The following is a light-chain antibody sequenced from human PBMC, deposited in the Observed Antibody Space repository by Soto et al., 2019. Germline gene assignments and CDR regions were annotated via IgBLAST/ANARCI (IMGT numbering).Light chain of an antibody. Sequence: IQMTQSPSTLSASVGDRVAITCRASQSIGIWLAWYQQKPGKAPRFLIYKASCLESGVPSRFSGSGSGTEFTLTISSLQPDDFATYYCQQYNDYSWTFGQGTKVEIK. V-gene: IGKV1-5*03. J-gene: IGKJ1*01. CDR2: KAS. CDR3: QQYNDYSWT. CDR1: QSIGIW.